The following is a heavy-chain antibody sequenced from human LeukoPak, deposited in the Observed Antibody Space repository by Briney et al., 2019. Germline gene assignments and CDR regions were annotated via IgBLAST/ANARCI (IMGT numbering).Heavy chain of an antibody. CDR3: ATCRQVLLPFES. Sequence: GGSLRLSCAASGFTFSTFAMIWVRQPPGKGLERVSSIFPSGGEIHYADSARGRFTISRDNSKSTLSLQMNSLRAEDTAIYYCATCRQVLLPFESWGQGTLVTVSS. D-gene: IGHD2-8*02. CDR1: GFTFSTFA. J-gene: IGHJ4*02. CDR2: IFPSGGEI. V-gene: IGHV3-23*01.